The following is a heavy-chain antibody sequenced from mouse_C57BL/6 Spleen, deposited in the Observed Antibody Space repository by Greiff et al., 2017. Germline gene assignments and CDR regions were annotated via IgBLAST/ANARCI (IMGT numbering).Heavy chain of an antibody. Sequence: QVQLQQSGAELVRPGASVTLSCKASGYTFTDYEMHWVKQTPVHGLEWIGAIDPETGGTAYNQKFKGKAILTADKSSSTAYMELRSLTSEDSAVYYCTREPVFGTVVDYWGQGTTLTVSS. J-gene: IGHJ2*01. CDR3: TREPVFGTVVDY. CDR2: IDPETGGT. CDR1: GYTFTDYE. D-gene: IGHD1-1*01. V-gene: IGHV1-15*01.